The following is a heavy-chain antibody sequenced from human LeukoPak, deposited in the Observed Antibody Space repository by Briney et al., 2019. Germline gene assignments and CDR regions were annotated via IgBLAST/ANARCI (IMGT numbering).Heavy chain of an antibody. V-gene: IGHV1-69*05. CDR3: ARVDMYSSSPNNWFDP. CDR1: GGTFSSYA. D-gene: IGHD6-6*01. J-gene: IGHJ5*02. Sequence: SVKVSCKASGGTFSSYAISWVRQAPGQGLEWMGGIIPIFGTANYAQKFQGRVTITTDESTSTAYMELSSLRSEDTAVYYCARVDMYSSSPNNWFDPWGQGTLVTVSS. CDR2: IIPIFGTA.